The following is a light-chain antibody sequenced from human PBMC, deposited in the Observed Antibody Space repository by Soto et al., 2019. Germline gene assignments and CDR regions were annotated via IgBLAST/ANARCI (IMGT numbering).Light chain of an antibody. CDR2: SAS. Sequence: DIPMTQSPSTLSASEGETVTITFPASRGISSYLAWYQQKPGKAPKLLVYSASTLQSGVPSRFSGSGSGPDFTLTISSLQPEDSATYFCQQLNSYPQTFGQGTRLEIK. CDR1: RGISSY. CDR3: QQLNSYPQT. J-gene: IGKJ5*01. V-gene: IGKV1-9*01.